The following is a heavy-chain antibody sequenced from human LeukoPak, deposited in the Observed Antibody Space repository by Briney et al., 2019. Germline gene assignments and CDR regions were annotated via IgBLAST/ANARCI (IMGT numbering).Heavy chain of an antibody. Sequence: PGGSLRLSCAASGFTFSNSAMNWVRQAPGKGLEWVSSINNIASHIYYVDSVRGRFTISRDNAKNSVSLQMNNLRAEDTAVYYCARDTGYYYGSGSYGYWGQGTLVTVSS. CDR3: ARDTGYYYGSGSYGY. J-gene: IGHJ4*02. CDR2: INNIASHI. V-gene: IGHV3-21*01. D-gene: IGHD3-10*01. CDR1: GFTFSNSA.